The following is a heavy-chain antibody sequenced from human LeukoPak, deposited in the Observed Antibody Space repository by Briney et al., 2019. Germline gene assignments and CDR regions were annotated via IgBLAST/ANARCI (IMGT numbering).Heavy chain of an antibody. CDR1: GGSFSGYY. D-gene: IGHD2/OR15-2a*01. J-gene: IGHJ4*02. V-gene: IGHV4-34*01. CDR2: INHSGST. Sequence: MSSETLSLTCAVYGGSFSGYYWSWIRQPPGKGLEWIGEINHSGSTNYNPSLKSRVTISVDTSKNQFSLKLSSVTAADTAVYYCARGRFGSMAEWGQGTLVTVSS. CDR3: ARGRFGSMAE.